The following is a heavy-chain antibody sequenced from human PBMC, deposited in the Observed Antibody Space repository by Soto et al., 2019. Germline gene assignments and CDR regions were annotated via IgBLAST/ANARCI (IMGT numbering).Heavy chain of an antibody. CDR3: ARARRGTYYDFWSGYYPHYYYYGMDV. CDR2: IKQDGSEK. CDR1: GFTFSSYW. Sequence: PGGSLRLSCAASGFTFSSYWMSWVRQAPGKGLEWVANIKQDGSEKYYVDSVKGRFTISRDNAKNSLYLQMNSLRAEDTAVYYCARARRGTYYDFWSGYYPHYYYYGMDVWGQGTTVTVSS. V-gene: IGHV3-7*01. D-gene: IGHD3-3*01. J-gene: IGHJ6*02.